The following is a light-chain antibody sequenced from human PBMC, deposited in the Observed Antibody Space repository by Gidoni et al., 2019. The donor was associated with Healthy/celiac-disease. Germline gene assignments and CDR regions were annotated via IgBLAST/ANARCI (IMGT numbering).Light chain of an antibody. CDR3: QSYDSSLSGSVV. J-gene: IGLJ2*01. CDR2: GNS. CDR1: SSNIGAGYD. V-gene: IGLV1-40*01. Sequence: QSVLKQPPSASGAPGQRGTNSCTGSSSNIGAGYDVHWYQQLPGTAPKLLIYGNSHRPSGVPDRFSGSKSGTSASLAITGLQAEDEADYYCQSYDSSLSGSVVFGGGTKLTVL.